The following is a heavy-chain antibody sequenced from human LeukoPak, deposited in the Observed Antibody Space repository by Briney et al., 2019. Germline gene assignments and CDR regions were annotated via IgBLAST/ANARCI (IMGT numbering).Heavy chain of an antibody. CDR2: IYSAGAT. CDR1: GFTVSDNY. CDR3: VKDLTGTWSFDY. Sequence: PGGSLRLSCAASGFTVSDNYMTWVRQAPGKGLEWVSSIYSAGATHYAESVKARFTISRDNSKNTLYLQLTSLRLEDTALYYCVKDLTGTWSFDYWGQGTLVTVSS. J-gene: IGHJ4*02. D-gene: IGHD3-9*01. V-gene: IGHV3-66*02.